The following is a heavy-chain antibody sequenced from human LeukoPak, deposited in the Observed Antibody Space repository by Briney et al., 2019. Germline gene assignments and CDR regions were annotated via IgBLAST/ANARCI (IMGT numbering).Heavy chain of an antibody. D-gene: IGHD2-2*01. Sequence: PGGSLRLSCAASGFTFDDYAMHWVRQAPGKGLEWVSGISWNSGSIGYADSVKGRFTISRDNAKNSLYLQMNSLRAEDMALYYCASSTSPHYYYYGMDVWGQGTTVTVSS. CDR3: ASSTSPHYYYYGMDV. CDR1: GFTFDDYA. J-gene: IGHJ6*02. V-gene: IGHV3-9*03. CDR2: ISWNSGSI.